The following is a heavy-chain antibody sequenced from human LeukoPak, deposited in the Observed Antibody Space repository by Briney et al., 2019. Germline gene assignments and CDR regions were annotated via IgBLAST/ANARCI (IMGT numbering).Heavy chain of an antibody. Sequence: PSETLSLTCTVSGGSISSSSYYWGWIRQPPGKGLEWIGSIYYSGSTYYNPSLKSRVTISVDTSKNQFSLKLSSVTAADTAVYYCARDVAAAARGFDPWGQGTLVTVSS. D-gene: IGHD6-13*01. CDR1: GGSISSSSYY. CDR2: IYYSGST. CDR3: ARDVAAAARGFDP. J-gene: IGHJ5*02. V-gene: IGHV4-39*07.